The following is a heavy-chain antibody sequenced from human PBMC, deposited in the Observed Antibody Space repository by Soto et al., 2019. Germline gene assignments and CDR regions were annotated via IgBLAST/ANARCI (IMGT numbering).Heavy chain of an antibody. J-gene: IGHJ4*02. CDR3: ARDQSCGGDCRYIDY. D-gene: IGHD2-21*02. CDR2: INTGGDST. CDR1: GYTFTSHY. V-gene: IGHV1-46*01. Sequence: QVQLVQSGAEVKKPGASVKVSCKASGYTFTSHYIHWVRQAPGQGLEWMGIINTGGDSTSYAQRFQSSVNRXXDXCXGTVDREWSSLRSEDTAGDYCARDQSCGGDCRYIDYWGQGTLVTVSS.